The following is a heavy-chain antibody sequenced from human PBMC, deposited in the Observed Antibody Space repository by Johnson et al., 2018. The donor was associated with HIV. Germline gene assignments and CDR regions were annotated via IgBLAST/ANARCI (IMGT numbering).Heavy chain of an antibody. J-gene: IGHJ3*02. V-gene: IGHV3-30*03. CDR2: ISHDGSNK. CDR1: GFSFSSYG. CDR3: ARKSVINFDAFDI. Sequence: QVQLVESGGGVVQPGRSLRVSCAASGFSFSSYGMHWVRQAPGKGLEWVAVISHDGSNKYSVDSVKGRFTISRDNAKNSLYLQMNSLRAEDTAVYFCARKSVINFDAFDIWGQGTLVIVSS. D-gene: IGHD4-23*01.